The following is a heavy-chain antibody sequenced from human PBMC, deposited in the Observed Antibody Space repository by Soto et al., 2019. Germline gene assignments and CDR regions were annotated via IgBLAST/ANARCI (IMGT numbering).Heavy chain of an antibody. D-gene: IGHD3-10*01. V-gene: IGHV3-23*01. CDR3: AKAGLPEIYSDY. CDR2: ISGSGGST. CDR1: GFTFNCYA. J-gene: IGHJ4*02. Sequence: IXLSCAPSGFTFNCYAMSWYLQAPGKGLEWVSAISGSGGSTYYADSVKGRFTISRDNSKNTLYLQMNSLRAEDTAVYYCAKAGLPEIYSDYWGEGTPVTVCS.